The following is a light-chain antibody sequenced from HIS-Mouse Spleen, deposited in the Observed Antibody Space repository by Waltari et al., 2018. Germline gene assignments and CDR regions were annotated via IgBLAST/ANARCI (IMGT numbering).Light chain of an antibody. CDR3: LSADSSGTWV. J-gene: IGLJ3*02. Sequence: SYELTQPPSVSVSLGQMARITCSGEALPKKYAYWYQQKPGQFPVLVIYKDSERPSGIPERFCGSSSGTIVTLTISGVQAEDEADYYCLSADSSGTWVFGGGTKLTVL. CDR2: KDS. CDR1: ALPKKY. V-gene: IGLV3-16*01.